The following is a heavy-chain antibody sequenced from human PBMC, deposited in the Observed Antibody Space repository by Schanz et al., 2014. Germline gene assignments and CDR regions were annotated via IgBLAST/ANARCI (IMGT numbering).Heavy chain of an antibody. CDR1: GFTFSDYY. Sequence: VQLVESGGGLVKPGGSLRLSCAASGFTFSDYYMTWMRQAPGKGLEWVSYISSSSGTIYYADSVKGRFTISRDNAKNLLYLQMNGLRAEDTAVYFCARDLSSLIQGDVWGKGTTVTVSS. V-gene: IGHV3-11*04. J-gene: IGHJ6*04. D-gene: IGHD2-2*01. CDR2: ISSSSGTI. CDR3: ARDLSSLIQGDV.